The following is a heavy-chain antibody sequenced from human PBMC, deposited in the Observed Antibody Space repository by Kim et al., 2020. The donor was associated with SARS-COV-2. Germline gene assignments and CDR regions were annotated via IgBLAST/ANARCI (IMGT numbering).Heavy chain of an antibody. V-gene: IGHV3-23*03. Sequence: GGSLRLSCAASGFTFNTYAMTWVRQAPGKGPEWVSVINYGGDYRYYADSVKGRFTISRDNSKSTLYLQMDSLTADDTAIYYCAKNLAPGVDVFDIWGQGTMVTVSS. J-gene: IGHJ3*02. CDR1: GFTFNTYA. CDR2: INYGGDYR. CDR3: AKNLAPGVDVFDI.